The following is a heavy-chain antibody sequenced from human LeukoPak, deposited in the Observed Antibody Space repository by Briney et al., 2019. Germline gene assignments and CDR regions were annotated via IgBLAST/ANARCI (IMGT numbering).Heavy chain of an antibody. V-gene: IGHV3-33*06. CDR2: IYYDGNNK. Sequence: GGSLRLSCAASGFIFSSSDMHWVRQAPGKGLEWVAIIYYDGNNKYNADSVKGRFPISRDNSKNMLFLQLNSLRVEDTAVYYCAKPPPGAADYYYYGMDVWGQGTTVTVSS. CDR1: GFIFSSSD. D-gene: IGHD7-27*01. J-gene: IGHJ6*02. CDR3: AKPPPGAADYYYYGMDV.